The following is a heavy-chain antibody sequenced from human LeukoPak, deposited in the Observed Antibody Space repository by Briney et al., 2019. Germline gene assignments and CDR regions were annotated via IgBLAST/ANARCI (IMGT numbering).Heavy chain of an antibody. Sequence: GGSLRLSCAASGFTFSSYWMSWVRQAPGKGLEWVANIKQDGSEKYYVDSVKGRFTISRDNAKNSLYLQMNSLRAEDTAVYYRARLLRYFDWPLAFDYWGQGTLVTVSS. CDR1: GFTFSSYW. CDR3: ARLLRYFDWPLAFDY. V-gene: IGHV3-7*03. CDR2: IKQDGSEK. D-gene: IGHD3-9*01. J-gene: IGHJ4*02.